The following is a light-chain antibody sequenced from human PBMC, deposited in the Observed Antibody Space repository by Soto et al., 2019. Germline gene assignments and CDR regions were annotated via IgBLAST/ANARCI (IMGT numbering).Light chain of an antibody. J-gene: IGKJ4*01. CDR3: QQYGDSLLT. V-gene: IGKV3-20*01. CDR2: DAS. Sequence: IVRTQSQATLSVSPWESATLSCRASQTVSSSLAWYQQKPGQAPRLLIYDASNRATGIPARFSGSGSGTDFTRTSSRLEPEDFAVYDCQQYGDSLLTFGGGTKVDIK. CDR1: QTVSSS.